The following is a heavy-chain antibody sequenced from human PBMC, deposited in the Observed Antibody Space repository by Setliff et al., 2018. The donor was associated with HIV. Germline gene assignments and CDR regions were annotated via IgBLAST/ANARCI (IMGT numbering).Heavy chain of an antibody. V-gene: IGHV1-8*02. Sequence: ASVKVSCKASGYTFSNYDINWVRQATGQGLEWMGWMNPKSGNSGHAQKFQGRITMTRNTSITTAYMELISLKSEDTAVYNCASGRYSSGQRCYLFNWFDPWGQGTLVTVSS. CDR2: MNPKSGNS. CDR3: ASGRYSSGQRCYLFNWFDP. J-gene: IGHJ5*02. CDR1: GYTFSNYD. D-gene: IGHD6-19*01.